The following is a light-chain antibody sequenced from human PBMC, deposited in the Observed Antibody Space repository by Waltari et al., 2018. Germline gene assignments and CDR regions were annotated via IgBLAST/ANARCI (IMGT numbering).Light chain of an antibody. J-gene: IGLJ3*02. CDR1: SSNIGSNT. CDR3: AAWDDSLNGPV. Sequence: QSVLTQPPSASGTPGQRVTISCSGSSSNIGSNTVNWYKQLPGTAPKLLIYSNNQPPSGVPDRFSGSKSGTSASLAISGLQSEDEADYYCAAWDDSLNGPVFGGGTKLTVL. CDR2: SNN. V-gene: IGLV1-44*01.